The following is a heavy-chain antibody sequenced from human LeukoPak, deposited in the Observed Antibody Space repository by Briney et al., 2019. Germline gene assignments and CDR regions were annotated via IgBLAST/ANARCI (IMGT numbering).Heavy chain of an antibody. V-gene: IGHV1-69*05. CDR1: GGTFSSYA. J-gene: IGHJ6*03. Sequence: SVKVSCKASGGTFSSYAISWVRQALGQGLEWMGGIIPIFGTANYAQKFQGRVTITTDESTSTAYMELSSLRSEDTAVYYCARGSRWDCSSTSCYYPYYYYMDVWGKGTTVTVSS. CDR3: ARGSRWDCSSTSCYYPYYYYMDV. D-gene: IGHD2-2*01. CDR2: IIPIFGTA.